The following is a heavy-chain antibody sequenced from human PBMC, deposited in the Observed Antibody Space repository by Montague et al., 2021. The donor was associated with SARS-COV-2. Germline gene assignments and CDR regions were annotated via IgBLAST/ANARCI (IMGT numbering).Heavy chain of an antibody. D-gene: IGHD3-10*01. Sequence: SLRLSCAASGFIFTNYGMNWVRQAPGKGLEWVLYISSSGSTIYYADSVKGRFTISRDNAQNSLYLQMNSLRAEDTGVYYCARDRGYGDFYYYGMDVWGQGTTVTVSS. CDR1: GFIFTNYG. V-gene: IGHV3-48*04. CDR2: ISSSGSTI. J-gene: IGHJ6*02. CDR3: ARDRGYGDFYYYGMDV.